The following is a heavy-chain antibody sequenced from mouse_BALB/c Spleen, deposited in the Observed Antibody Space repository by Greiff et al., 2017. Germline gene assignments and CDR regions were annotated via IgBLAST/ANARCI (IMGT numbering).Heavy chain of an antibody. CDR3: ARGWLLRGGAMDY. CDR1: GFTFSDYY. Sequence: EVMLVESGGGLVKPGGSLKLSCAASGFTFSDYYMYWVRQTPEKRLEWVATISDGGSYTYYPDSVKGRFTISRDNAKNNLYLQMSSLKSEDTAMYYCARGWLLRGGAMDYWGQGTSVTGSS. V-gene: IGHV5-4*02. D-gene: IGHD2-3*01. CDR2: ISDGGSYT. J-gene: IGHJ4*01.